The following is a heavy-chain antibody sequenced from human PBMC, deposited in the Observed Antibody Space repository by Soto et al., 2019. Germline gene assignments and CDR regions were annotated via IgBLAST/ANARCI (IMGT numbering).Heavy chain of an antibody. D-gene: IGHD5-18*01. CDR3: ARGGIQLSYAFDY. CDR2: IYTSGST. CDR1: GTSVSNYY. Sequence: SETLSLTCSVSGTSVSNYYWSWIRQPAGKGLEHIGRIYTSGSTSYNPSLKSRVTMSMDTSQTQIYLNLTSVTAADTAVYYCARGGIQLSYAFDYWGQGIQVTAPQ. V-gene: IGHV4-4*07. J-gene: IGHJ4*02.